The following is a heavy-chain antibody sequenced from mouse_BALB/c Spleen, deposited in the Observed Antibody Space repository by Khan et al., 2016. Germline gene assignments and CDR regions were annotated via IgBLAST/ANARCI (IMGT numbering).Heavy chain of an antibody. J-gene: IGHJ3*01. Sequence: EVQLQESGPGLVKPSQSLSLTCTVTGYSITSDYVWNWIRQSPGNKREWMGYISYSGSTCYNPSLKSRIPITRDTSKNQFFLRLNSVTTEDTATYCCAEELGWFAYWGQGTLVTVSA. CDR2: ISYSGST. CDR3: AEELGWFAY. V-gene: IGHV3-2*02. CDR1: GYSITSDYV. D-gene: IGHD4-1*01.